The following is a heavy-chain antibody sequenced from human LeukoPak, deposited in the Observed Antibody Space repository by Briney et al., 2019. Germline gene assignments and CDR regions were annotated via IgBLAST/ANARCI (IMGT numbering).Heavy chain of an antibody. V-gene: IGHV4-59*12. CDR3: ARAWYYYDSSGYYPFDY. CDR1: GGSIRSYY. Sequence: SETLSLTCTVSGGSIRSYYWSWIRQPPGKGLEWIGYIYYSGSTNYNPSLKSRVTISVDTSKNQFSLKLSSVTAADTAVYYCARAWYYYDSSGYYPFDYWGQGTLVTVSS. D-gene: IGHD3-22*01. CDR2: IYYSGST. J-gene: IGHJ4*02.